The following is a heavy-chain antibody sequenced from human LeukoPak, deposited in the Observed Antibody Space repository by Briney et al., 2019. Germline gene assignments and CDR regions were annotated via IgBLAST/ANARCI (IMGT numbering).Heavy chain of an antibody. CDR3: AKEYDSSGYYRYYFDY. Sequence: PGGSLRPSCAASGFTFSSYGMSWVRQAPGKGLEWVSAISGSGGSTYYADSVKGRFTISRDNSKNTLYLQMNSLRAEDTAVYYCAKEYDSSGYYRYYFDYWGQGTLVTVSS. D-gene: IGHD3-22*01. J-gene: IGHJ4*02. CDR2: ISGSGGST. V-gene: IGHV3-23*01. CDR1: GFTFSSYG.